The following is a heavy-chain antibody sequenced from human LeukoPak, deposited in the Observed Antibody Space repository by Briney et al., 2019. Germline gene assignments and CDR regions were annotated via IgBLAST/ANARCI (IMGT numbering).Heavy chain of an antibody. CDR1: GGSISSGSYY. CDR2: IYTSGST. CDR3: ASSEGDFWSGYFLD. D-gene: IGHD3-3*01. V-gene: IGHV4-61*02. J-gene: IGHJ4*02. Sequence: SETLSLTCTVSGGSISSGSYYWSWIRQPAGKGLAWIGRIYTSGSTNYNPTLKSRVTISVDTSKNQFSLKLSSVTAADTAVYYCASSEGDFWSGYFLDWGQGTLVTVSS.